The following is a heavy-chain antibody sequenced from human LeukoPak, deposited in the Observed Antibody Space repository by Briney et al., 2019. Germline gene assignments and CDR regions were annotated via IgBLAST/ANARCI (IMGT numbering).Heavy chain of an antibody. CDR1: GFTFTSSA. J-gene: IGHJ3*02. CDR2: IVVGSGNT. D-gene: IGHD2/OR15-2a*01. V-gene: IGHV1-58*01. CDR3: AAESDSTAVDAFDT. Sequence: SVKVSCKASGFTFTSSAVQWVRQARGQRLEWIGWIVVGSGNTNYAQKFQERVTITRAMSTSTAYMELGSLRSEDTAVYYCAAESDSTAVDAFDTWGQGTMVTVSS.